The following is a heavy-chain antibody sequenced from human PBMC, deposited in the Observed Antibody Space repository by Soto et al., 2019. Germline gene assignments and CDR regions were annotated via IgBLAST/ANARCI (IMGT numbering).Heavy chain of an antibody. CDR1: GYTFTSYD. D-gene: IGHD4-17*01. Sequence: QVQLVQSGAEVKKPGASVKVSCKASGYTFTSYDINWVRQTTGQGLEYLGLMNPNSGNTGYVQKFPGRVTMTRDTSISAAYMELSSLRSEDSAVYFCARGIKYGAYSRWFDPWGQGTLVTVSS. CDR3: ARGIKYGAYSRWFDP. J-gene: IGHJ5*02. V-gene: IGHV1-8*01. CDR2: MNPNSGNT.